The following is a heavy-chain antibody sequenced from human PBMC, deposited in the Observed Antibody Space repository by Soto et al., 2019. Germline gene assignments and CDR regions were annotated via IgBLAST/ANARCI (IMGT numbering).Heavy chain of an antibody. CDR3: AKDIGQWVAVAGRGPY. Sequence: QVQLVECGGGVVQPGRSLRLSCAASGFTFSSYGMQWVRQAPGKGLEWVAVISYDGSNKYYADSAKGRFTISRDNSKNTLYLQMNSLRAEDTAVYYCAKDIGQWVAVAGRGPYWGQGTLVTVSS. V-gene: IGHV3-30*18. CDR1: GFTFSSYG. J-gene: IGHJ4*02. CDR2: ISYDGSNK. D-gene: IGHD6-19*01.